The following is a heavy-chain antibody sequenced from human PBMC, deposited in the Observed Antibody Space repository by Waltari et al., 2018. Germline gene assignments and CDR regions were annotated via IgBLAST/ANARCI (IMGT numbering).Heavy chain of an antibody. V-gene: IGHV1-24*01. Sequence: HVLLVQSGAEVKKPGASVKVSCKVSGYTITELSMHWVRQAPGKGLEWMGGFDPEDGETIYAQKCQGRVTMTEDTSTDTAYMELSSLRSEDTAVYYCATLGYSSGWYRYYFDYWGQGTLVTVSS. D-gene: IGHD6-19*01. J-gene: IGHJ4*02. CDR3: ATLGYSSGWYRYYFDY. CDR2: FDPEDGET. CDR1: GYTITELS.